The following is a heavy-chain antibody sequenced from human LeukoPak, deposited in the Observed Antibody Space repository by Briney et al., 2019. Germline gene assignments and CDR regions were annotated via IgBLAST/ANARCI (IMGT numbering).Heavy chain of an antibody. CDR3: TKGSYEPFDS. D-gene: IGHD3-16*01. V-gene: IGHV4-59*02. Sequence: SETLSLTCSVSGASVSSLHWNWIRQSPGKGLEWIGNIYSPGTTKYNPSLKSRVTLSLDTSKNQFSLRLTSVTAADTAVYFCTKGSYEPFDSWGQGILVTVSS. CDR2: IYSPGTT. CDR1: GASVSSLH. J-gene: IGHJ4*02.